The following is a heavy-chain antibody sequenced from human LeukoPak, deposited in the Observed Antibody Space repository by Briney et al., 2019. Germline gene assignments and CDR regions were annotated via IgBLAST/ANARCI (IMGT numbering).Heavy chain of an antibody. D-gene: IGHD3-22*01. Sequence: GASVKVSCKASGYTFTSYGISWVRQAPGQGLEWMGWISAYNGNTNYAQKLQGRVTMTTDTSTSTAYMGLRSLRSDDTAVYYCARDYYDSSGYSYGFDYWGQGTLVTVSS. CDR1: GYTFTSYG. CDR3: ARDYYDSSGYSYGFDY. V-gene: IGHV1-18*01. J-gene: IGHJ4*02. CDR2: ISAYNGNT.